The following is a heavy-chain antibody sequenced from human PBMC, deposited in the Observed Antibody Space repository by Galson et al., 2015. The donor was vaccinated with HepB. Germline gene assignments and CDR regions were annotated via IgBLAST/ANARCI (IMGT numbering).Heavy chain of an antibody. J-gene: IGHJ3*02. D-gene: IGHD3-16*02. CDR1: GYALTELS. CDR3: AISTLGELSLYQYAFDI. Sequence: SVKVSCKVSGYALTELSMHWVRQAPGKGLEWMGGFDPEDGETIYAQKFQGRVTMTEDTSTDTAYMELSSLRSEDTAVYYCAISTLGELSLYQYAFDIWGQGTMVTVSS. V-gene: IGHV1-24*01. CDR2: FDPEDGET.